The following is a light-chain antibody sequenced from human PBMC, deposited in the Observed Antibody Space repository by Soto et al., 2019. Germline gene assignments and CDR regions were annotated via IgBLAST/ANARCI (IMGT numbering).Light chain of an antibody. CDR2: DAS. Sequence: DIQMIKSPSTLSASVRDRVTNTNRSSQSISSWLAWYQQKPGKAAKLLIYDASSLECGVPSRFSGSGSGTEFTLTISSLQPDDFATYYCQQYNSYSLTFGGGTKVDIK. CDR1: QSISSW. V-gene: IGKV1-5*01. J-gene: IGKJ4*01. CDR3: QQYNSYSLT.